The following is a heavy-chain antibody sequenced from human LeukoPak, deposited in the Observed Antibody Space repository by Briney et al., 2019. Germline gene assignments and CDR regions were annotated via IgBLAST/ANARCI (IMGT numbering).Heavy chain of an antibody. CDR1: GFTFSSYA. CDR2: ISYDGSNK. CDR3: ARNVPPYSSSWYYFDY. V-gene: IGHV3-30-3*01. D-gene: IGHD6-13*01. J-gene: IGHJ4*02. Sequence: PGGSLRLSCAASGFTFSSYAMHWVRQAPGKGLEWVAVISYDGSNKYYADSVKGRFTISRDNSKNTLYLQMNSLRAEDTAVYYCARNVPPYSSSWYYFDYWGQGTLVTVSS.